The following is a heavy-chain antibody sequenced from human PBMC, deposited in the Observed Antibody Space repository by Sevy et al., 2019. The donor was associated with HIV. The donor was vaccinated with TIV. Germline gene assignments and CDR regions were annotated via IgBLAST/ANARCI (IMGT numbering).Heavy chain of an antibody. V-gene: IGHV4-39*01. CDR1: GGSISSSSYY. CDR2: IYYSGST. D-gene: IGHD7-27*01. Sequence: SETLSLTCTVSGGSISSSSYYWGWIRQPPGKGLEWIGSIYYSGSTYYNPSLKSRVTISVDTSKNQFSLKLSSVTAADLAVDDLPRLLGGWDWGAFDFWGQGTMVTVSS. CDR3: PRLLGGWDWGAFDF. J-gene: IGHJ3*01.